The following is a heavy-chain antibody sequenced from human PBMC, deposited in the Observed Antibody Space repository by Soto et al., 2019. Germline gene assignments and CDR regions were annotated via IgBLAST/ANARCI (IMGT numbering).Heavy chain of an antibody. CDR1: GFTFSSYD. Sequence: GGSLRLSCAASGFTFSSYDMHWVRQATGKGLEWVSAIGTAGDTNYPGSVKGRFTISRENAKNSLYLQMNSLRAGDTAVYYCARIHMGSRDWYFDLWGRGTLVTVSS. D-gene: IGHD1-26*01. CDR3: ARIHMGSRDWYFDL. V-gene: IGHV3-13*01. J-gene: IGHJ2*01. CDR2: IGTAGDT.